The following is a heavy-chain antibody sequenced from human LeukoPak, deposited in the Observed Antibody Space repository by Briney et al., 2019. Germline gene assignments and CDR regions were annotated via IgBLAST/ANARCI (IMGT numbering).Heavy chain of an antibody. Sequence: PSETLSLTCTVSGGSISSYYWSWIRQPPGKGLEWIGFISYSGSTDYNPSLKSRITISVDTSKNQFSLKLRSVTAADTAVYYCARGGRDWFDPWGQGTLVTVSS. D-gene: IGHD3-10*01. CDR1: GGSISSYY. CDR3: ARGGRDWFDP. CDR2: ISYSGST. V-gene: IGHV4-59*01. J-gene: IGHJ5*02.